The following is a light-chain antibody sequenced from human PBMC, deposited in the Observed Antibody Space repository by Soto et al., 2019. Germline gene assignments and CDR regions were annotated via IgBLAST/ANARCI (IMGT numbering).Light chain of an antibody. CDR3: QPFNSYPIT. V-gene: IGKV1-9*01. Sequence: MQLTQAPSFLCTSVGDIFTLTCRASQGISSNLAWYQQKPGKAPKLLIYAAYTLQSGVPSRFSGSGSGTESTITTSSLQPEDFANYYCQPFNSYPITVGPVTRLEIK. J-gene: IGKJ5*01. CDR1: QGISSN. CDR2: AAY.